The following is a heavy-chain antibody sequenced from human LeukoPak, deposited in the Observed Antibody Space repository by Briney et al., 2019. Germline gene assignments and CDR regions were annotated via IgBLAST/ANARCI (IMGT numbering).Heavy chain of an antibody. D-gene: IGHD1/OR15-1a*01. CDR1: GYSFSSYW. CDR2: IYPGDYDT. J-gene: IGHJ5*02. Sequence: GESLKISCKASGYSFSSYWIAWVRQMPGKGLEWMGIIYPGDYDTRYSPSFQGQVTISADKSITTAYLQWSSLKASDSTMYYCARYRYNWNTQMNNHFDPWGQGTLVTVSS. CDR3: ARYRYNWNTQMNNHFDP. V-gene: IGHV5-51*01.